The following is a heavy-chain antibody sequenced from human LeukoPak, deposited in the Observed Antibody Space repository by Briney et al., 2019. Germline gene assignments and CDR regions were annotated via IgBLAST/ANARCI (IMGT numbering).Heavy chain of an antibody. Sequence: GGSLRLSCAASGFTFSSYWMSWVRQAPGKGLEWVANIKQDGSEKYYVDSVKGRFTISRDNAKNSLYLQMNSLRAEDMAVYYCARAARELTKGYYYYYYMDVWGKGTTVTVSS. CDR3: ARAARELTKGYYYYYYMDV. CDR1: GFTFSSYW. V-gene: IGHV3-7*01. J-gene: IGHJ6*03. D-gene: IGHD1-26*01. CDR2: IKQDGSEK.